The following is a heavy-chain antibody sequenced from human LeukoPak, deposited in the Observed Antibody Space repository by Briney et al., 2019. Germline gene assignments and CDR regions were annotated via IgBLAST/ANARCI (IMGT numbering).Heavy chain of an antibody. J-gene: IGHJ3*02. Sequence: PSETLSLTCTVSGGSISSYYWSWIRQPPGKGLEWIGYIYYSGSTNYNPSLKSRVTISVDTSKNQFSLKLSSVTAADTAVYYCANYLNWSSAFDIWGQGTMVTVSS. V-gene: IGHV4-59*08. CDR1: GGSISSYY. CDR2: IYYSGST. CDR3: ANYLNWSSAFDI. D-gene: IGHD1-20*01.